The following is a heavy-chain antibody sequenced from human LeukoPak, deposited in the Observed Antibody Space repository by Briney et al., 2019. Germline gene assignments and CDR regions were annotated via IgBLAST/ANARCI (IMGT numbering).Heavy chain of an antibody. CDR3: AIARSPTSTYWFDP. J-gene: IGHJ5*02. D-gene: IGHD3-10*01. CDR2: IIPIFGTA. Sequence: GASVKVSCKASGGTFSSYAISWVRQAPGQGLEWMGGIIPIFGTANYAQKFQGRVTITTDESTSTAYMELSSLRSEDTAVYYCAIARSPTSTYWFDPWGQGTLVTVSS. V-gene: IGHV1-69*05. CDR1: GGTFSSYA.